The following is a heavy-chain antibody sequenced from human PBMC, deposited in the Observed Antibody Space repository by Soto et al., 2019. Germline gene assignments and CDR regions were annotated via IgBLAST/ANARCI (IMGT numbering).Heavy chain of an antibody. V-gene: IGHV3-30*03. CDR1: GFTFNYYG. J-gene: IGHJ6*02. Sequence: QTPVVESGGGVVQPGTSLRLSCAASGFTFNYYGMHWVRQAPGKGLEWMAVISYDGTKKHYADSIKGRFAISRDNSRNTGYLQLNSVRPEDTAASYCATMGPGPILEDRFYYYVIDVWGQGTTVTVSS. CDR3: ATMGPGPILEDRFYYYVIDV. D-gene: IGHD3-10*02. CDR2: ISYDGTKK.